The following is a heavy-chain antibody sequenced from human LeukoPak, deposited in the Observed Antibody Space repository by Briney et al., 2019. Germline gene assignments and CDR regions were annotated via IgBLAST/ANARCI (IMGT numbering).Heavy chain of an antibody. Sequence: PGGSLRLSCVASGFPFRSYAMSWVRQAPGKGLEWVSSIGGSGGSTYSADSVKGRFTISRDTSKGTLFLQMNNLRAEDTAVYYCAKDGPGNGWPDLDYWGQGTLVTVSS. CDR3: AKDGPGNGWPDLDY. CDR1: GFPFRSYA. CDR2: IGGSGGST. J-gene: IGHJ4*02. V-gene: IGHV3-23*01. D-gene: IGHD6-19*01.